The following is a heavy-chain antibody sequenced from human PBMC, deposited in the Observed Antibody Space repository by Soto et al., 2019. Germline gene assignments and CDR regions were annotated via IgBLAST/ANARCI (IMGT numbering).Heavy chain of an antibody. V-gene: IGHV1-69*08. CDR2: IIPIFGIA. Sequence: QVQLVQSGAEVKKPGSSVKVSCKASGGTFSRYSITGVRQSPGHGLEWIGRIIPIFGIASYAQKLQGRVTITADESTRTAYMELSRLRTDDTAMYSFAREDRDRETGLVPAAIAGVVVWGQGTKVSVSS. CDR3: AREDRDRETGLVPAAIAGVVV. CDR1: GGTFSRYS. D-gene: IGHD2-2*01. J-gene: IGHJ6*02.